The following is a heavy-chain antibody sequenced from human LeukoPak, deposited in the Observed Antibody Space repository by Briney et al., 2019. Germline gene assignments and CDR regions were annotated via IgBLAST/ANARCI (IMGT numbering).Heavy chain of an antibody. CDR2: IKSKTDGGTT. Sequence: PGGSLRLSCAASGFTFSNAWMSWVRQAPGKGLEWVGRIKSKTDGGTTDYAAPVKGRFTISRDDSKNTLYLQMNSLKTEDTAVYCCTTDRHLTVFSPFDYWGQGTLVTVSS. V-gene: IGHV3-15*01. CDR1: GFTFSNAW. J-gene: IGHJ4*02. D-gene: IGHD4-17*01. CDR3: TTDRHLTVFSPFDY.